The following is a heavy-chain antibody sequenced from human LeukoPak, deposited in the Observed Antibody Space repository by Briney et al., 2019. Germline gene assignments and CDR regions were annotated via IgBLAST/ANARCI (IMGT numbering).Heavy chain of an antibody. Sequence: SGPTLVKPTQALTLTCTFSGFSLSTSGVGVGWIRQPPGKALEWLALIYWDDDKRYSPSLKSRLTITKDTSKNQVVLTMTNMDPVDTATYYCAHSGIAAARRDFDYWGQGTLVTVSS. V-gene: IGHV2-5*02. CDR3: AHSGIAAARRDFDY. CDR1: GFSLSTSGVG. CDR2: IYWDDDK. D-gene: IGHD6-13*01. J-gene: IGHJ4*02.